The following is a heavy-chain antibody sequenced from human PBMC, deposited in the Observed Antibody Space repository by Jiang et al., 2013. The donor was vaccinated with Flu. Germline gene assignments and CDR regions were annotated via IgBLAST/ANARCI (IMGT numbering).Heavy chain of an antibody. J-gene: IGHJ4*02. Sequence: VQLVESGPGLVKPSETLSLACFVSGASIVTYHWGWIRQSPDKGLEWIASVSFSGGTNYNPSLRSRVTVSVDISRNRFSLKLDSVTAADAAVYYCVRDIESPGSFLYFDYWGQGTLVTVSS. CDR2: VSFSGGT. CDR3: VRDIESPGSFLYFDY. CDR1: GASIVTYH. D-gene: IGHD5-24*01. V-gene: IGHV4-59*13.